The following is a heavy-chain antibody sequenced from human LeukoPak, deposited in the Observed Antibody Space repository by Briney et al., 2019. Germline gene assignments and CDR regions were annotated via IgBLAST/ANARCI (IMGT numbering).Heavy chain of an antibody. CDR3: ASAPSGYDSSGYYPEFDY. J-gene: IGHJ4*02. CDR2: IIPIVGIA. CDR1: GGTFSSYA. V-gene: IGHV1-69*04. Sequence: SVKVSCKASGGTFSSYAISWVRQAPGQGLEWMGRIIPIVGIANYAQKFQGRVTITADKSTSTAYMELSSLRSEDTAVYYCASAPSGYDSSGYYPEFDYWGQGTLVTVSS. D-gene: IGHD3-22*01.